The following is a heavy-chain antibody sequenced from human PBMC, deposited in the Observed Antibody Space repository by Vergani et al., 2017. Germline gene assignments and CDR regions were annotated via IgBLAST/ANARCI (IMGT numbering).Heavy chain of an antibody. CDR1: GFTFSSYE. J-gene: IGHJ4*02. CDR3: ARAPSDYFDY. CDR2: ISSSGSTI. Sequence: EVQLVESGGGLVQPGGSLRLSCAASGFTFSSYEMNWVRQAPGKGLEWVSYISSSGSTIYYADSVKGRFTISRDNAKNSLYLQMNSLRAEDTAVYYCARAPSDYFDYWGQGTLVTVSS. V-gene: IGHV3-48*03. D-gene: IGHD3-10*01.